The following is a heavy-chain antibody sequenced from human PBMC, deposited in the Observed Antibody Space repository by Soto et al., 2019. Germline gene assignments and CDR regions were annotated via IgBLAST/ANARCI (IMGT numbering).Heavy chain of an antibody. D-gene: IGHD1-7*01. CDR3: ARQNWNYDHWFDP. CDR1: GGSISSSSYY. V-gene: IGHV4-39*01. J-gene: IGHJ5*02. CDR2: IYYSGGT. Sequence: SETLSLTCTVSGGSISSSSYYWGWIRQPPGKGLEWIGSIYYSGGTYYNPSLKSRVTISVDTSKNQFSLKLSSVTAADTAVYYCARQNWNYDHWFDPWGQGTLVTVS.